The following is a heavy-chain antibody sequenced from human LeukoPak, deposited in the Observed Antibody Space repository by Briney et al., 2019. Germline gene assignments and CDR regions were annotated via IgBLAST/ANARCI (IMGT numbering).Heavy chain of an antibody. V-gene: IGHV3-74*01. D-gene: IGHD1-26*01. Sequence: GGSLRLSCAASGFTFSEYNMYWVRQAPGKGLEWVSRISPDGTTTAYADSVKGRFTISRDNAKNTLYLQLNSLSAEDTALYYCASKVGNSGHGWFHPWGQGTLVIVSS. CDR1: GFTFSEYN. CDR3: ASKVGNSGHGWFHP. J-gene: IGHJ5*02. CDR2: ISPDGTTT.